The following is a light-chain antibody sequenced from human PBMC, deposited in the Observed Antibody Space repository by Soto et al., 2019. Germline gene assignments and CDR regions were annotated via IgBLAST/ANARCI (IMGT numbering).Light chain of an antibody. V-gene: IGKV3-20*01. J-gene: IGKJ1*01. CDR1: QSVNSSY. Sequence: EIVLTQSPGTLSLSPGERATLSCRASQSVNSSYLAWYQQQPGQAPRLRIYGASSRATGIPDRFSGSGSGTDVTLTISRLEPEDIAVYYCQQYGSSQSFGQGTKVEIK. CDR3: QQYGSSQS. CDR2: GAS.